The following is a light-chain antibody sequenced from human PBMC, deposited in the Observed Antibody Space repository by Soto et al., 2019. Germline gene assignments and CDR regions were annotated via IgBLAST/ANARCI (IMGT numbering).Light chain of an antibody. Sequence: SLDVALGARTTNNCTSRQSLLSSSNTKNYLAWFQQRPGQPPKLIIFDASTRESGVPSRFSGSGSGTGFTFTISRLQPADFATYYCQQYERPPLAFGQGTRLEIK. CDR2: DAS. J-gene: IGKJ5*01. CDR3: QQYERPPLA. CDR1: QSLLSSSNTKNY. V-gene: IGKV4-1*01.